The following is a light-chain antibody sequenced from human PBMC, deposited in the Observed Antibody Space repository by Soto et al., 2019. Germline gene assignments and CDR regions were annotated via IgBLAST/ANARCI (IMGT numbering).Light chain of an antibody. Sequence: QSVLTQPASGSGSPGQSITISCTGTSSDVGGYNYVSWYQQHPGKAPKLMIYEVSNRPSGVSNRFSGSKSGNTASLTISGLQAEDEADYYCSSYTSSSTGVFGGGTKLTVL. CDR2: EVS. CDR3: SSYTSSSTGV. J-gene: IGLJ3*02. CDR1: SSDVGGYNY. V-gene: IGLV2-14*01.